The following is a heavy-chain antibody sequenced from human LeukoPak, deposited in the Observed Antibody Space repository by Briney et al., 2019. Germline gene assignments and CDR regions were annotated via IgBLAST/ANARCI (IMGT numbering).Heavy chain of an antibody. V-gene: IGHV3-74*01. CDR3: ARNNWGIDE. Sequence: GGSLRLSCAPSVFKFSNHWMHWVRQSPGKGLVWVARINNDGSDTSRADSVEGRFTISRDNAANTLYLQMNSLRVEDTAMYFCARNNWGIDEWGQGTLVTVSS. J-gene: IGHJ4*02. CDR2: INNDGSDT. CDR1: VFKFSNHW. D-gene: IGHD7-27*01.